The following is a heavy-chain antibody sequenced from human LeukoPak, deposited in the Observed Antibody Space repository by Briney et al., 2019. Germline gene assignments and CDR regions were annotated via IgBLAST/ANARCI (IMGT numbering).Heavy chain of an antibody. V-gene: IGHV3-23*01. CDR3: ARDLGRGYSYGYIDY. CDR2: VSASGGST. J-gene: IGHJ4*02. CDR1: GFTFNNYA. Sequence: PGGSLRLSCEASGFTFNNYAMSWVRQAPGKGLEWVSAVSASGGSTYYADSVKGRFTISRDNAKNSLYLQMNSLRAEDTAVYYCARDLGRGYSYGYIDYWGQGTLVTVSS. D-gene: IGHD5-18*01.